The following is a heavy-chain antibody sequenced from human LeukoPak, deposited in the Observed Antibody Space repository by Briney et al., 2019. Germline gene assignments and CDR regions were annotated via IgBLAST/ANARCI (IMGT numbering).Heavy chain of an antibody. CDR1: GITFSTYG. CDR3: AKVAAVAGKFDY. V-gene: IGHV3-30*02. J-gene: IGHJ4*02. D-gene: IGHD6-19*01. Sequence: GGSLRLSCAASGITFSTYGMHWVRQAPGKGLEWVAFIRYDGSNKYYADSVKGRFTISRDNSKNTLYLQMNSLRAEDTAVYYCAKVAAVAGKFDYWGQGTLVTVSS. CDR2: IRYDGSNK.